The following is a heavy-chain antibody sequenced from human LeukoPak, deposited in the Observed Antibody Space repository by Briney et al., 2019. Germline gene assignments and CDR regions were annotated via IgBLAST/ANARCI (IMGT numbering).Heavy chain of an antibody. V-gene: IGHV1-18*01. CDR2: ISAYNGNT. CDR3: ARDSPTRGGARDYYYGMDV. Sequence: GASVKVSCKASGYTFTSYGISWVRQAPGQGLEWMGWISAYNGNTNYAQKLQGRVTMTTDTSTSTAYMELRSLRSDDTAVYYCARDSPTRGGARDYYYGMDVWGQGTTVTVSS. J-gene: IGHJ6*02. CDR1: GYTFTSYG. D-gene: IGHD1-26*01.